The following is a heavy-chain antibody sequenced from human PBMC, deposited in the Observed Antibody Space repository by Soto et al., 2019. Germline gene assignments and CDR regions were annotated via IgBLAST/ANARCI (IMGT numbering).Heavy chain of an antibody. CDR1: GFTFSNYA. D-gene: IGHD6-19*01. CDR3: AKEGGVVAGTEIDL. CDR2: ISGSGVNT. V-gene: IGHV3-23*01. Sequence: GGSLRLSCVASGFTFSNYAMSWVRQAPGKGLEWVSAISGSGVNTYYVDSVKGRFTISRDNSKNTLYLQMNSLRAEDTAIYYCAKEGGVVAGTEIDLWGQGTLVTVSS. J-gene: IGHJ4*02.